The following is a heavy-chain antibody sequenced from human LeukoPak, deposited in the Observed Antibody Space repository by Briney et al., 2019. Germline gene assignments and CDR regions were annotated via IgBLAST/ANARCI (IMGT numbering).Heavy chain of an antibody. CDR1: GGSISSSNYY. Sequence: PSETLSLTCTVSGGSISSSNYYWGWIRQPPGKGLEWNGSIYHSGSTYYNPSLKSRVTISVDTSKNQFSLKLSSVTAADTAVYYCATFVKLEGDYYGSEPSNYWGQGTLVTVSS. CDR2: IYHSGST. CDR3: ATFVKLEGDYYGSEPSNY. J-gene: IGHJ4*02. V-gene: IGHV4-39*07. D-gene: IGHD3-10*01.